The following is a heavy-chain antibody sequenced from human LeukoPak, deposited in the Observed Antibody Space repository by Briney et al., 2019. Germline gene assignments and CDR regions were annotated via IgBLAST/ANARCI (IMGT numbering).Heavy chain of an antibody. Sequence: GGSLRLSFAASGITFRNYGMYWVRQAPGKGLGWVAVIWSDGSNTYYADSVKGRFTISRDNSKNTLYLQMNSLRAEDTAVYYCATGYDSSGYYSFDYWGQGTLVTVSS. V-gene: IGHV3-33*01. CDR2: IWSDGSNT. J-gene: IGHJ4*02. CDR3: ATGYDSSGYYSFDY. CDR1: GITFRNYG. D-gene: IGHD3-22*01.